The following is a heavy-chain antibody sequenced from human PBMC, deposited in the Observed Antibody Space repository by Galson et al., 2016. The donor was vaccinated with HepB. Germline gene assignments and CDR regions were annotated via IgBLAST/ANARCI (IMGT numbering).Heavy chain of an antibody. Sequence: SLRLSCAASGFTLSDYYMSWVRQAPGKGLEWVSYISISGSTKNYAGSVKGRFTISRDSAKKSLYLGMNSLRAEDTAVYYCVSTAIETDFDYWGQGTLVTVSS. V-gene: IGHV3-11*01. CDR3: VSTAIETDFDY. J-gene: IGHJ4*02. CDR1: GFTLSDYY. CDR2: ISISGSTK. D-gene: IGHD5-24*01.